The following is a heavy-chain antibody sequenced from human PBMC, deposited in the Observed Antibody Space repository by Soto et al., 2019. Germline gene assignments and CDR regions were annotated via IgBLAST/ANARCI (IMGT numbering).Heavy chain of an antibody. CDR2: IYSSGST. CDR3: ARGQRFSDWFDP. D-gene: IGHD3-3*01. Sequence: QVQLQESGPGLVKPSETLSLTCTVSGGDISTYYWTWIRQPAGKGLEWIGRIYSSGSTKYNPSLKIRVTMSLATSKNQFSLRLSSVTAADTAVYYCARGQRFSDWFDPWGQGTLVTVSS. J-gene: IGHJ5*02. V-gene: IGHV4-4*07. CDR1: GGDISTYY.